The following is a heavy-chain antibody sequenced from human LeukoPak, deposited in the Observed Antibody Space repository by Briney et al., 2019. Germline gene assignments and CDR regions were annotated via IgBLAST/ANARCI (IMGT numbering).Heavy chain of an antibody. D-gene: IGHD3-9*01. V-gene: IGHV4-4*02. Sequence: PSETLSLTCAVSGGSMSRTKWWSWVRQPPGKGLEWIGEIYHSGSTNYNPSLKSRVTISVDTSKNQFSLKLSSVTAADTAVYYCARVNPGLRYFGYWGQGTLVTVSS. CDR2: IYHSGST. CDR1: GGSMSRTKW. CDR3: ARVNPGLRYFGY. J-gene: IGHJ4*02.